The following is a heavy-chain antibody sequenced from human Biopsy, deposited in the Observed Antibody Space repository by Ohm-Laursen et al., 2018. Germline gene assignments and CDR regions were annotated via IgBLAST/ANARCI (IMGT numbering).Heavy chain of an antibody. V-gene: IGHV1-8*01. CDR3: GRAVRNQLLTDP. CDR1: GYTFTSYD. CDR2: LNPVSGNS. D-gene: IGHD1-7*01. Sequence: ASVKVSCKASGYTFTSYDITWVRQASGQGPEWIGWLNPVSGNSNFGQKFRGRVTVTSDTSISTAYMELSGLTSGDTATYYCGRAVRNQLLTDPWGQGTLVTVTS. J-gene: IGHJ5*02.